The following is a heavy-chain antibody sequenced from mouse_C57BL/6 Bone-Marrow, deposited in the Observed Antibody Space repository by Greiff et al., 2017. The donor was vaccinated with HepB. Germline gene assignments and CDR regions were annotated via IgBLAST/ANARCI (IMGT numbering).Heavy chain of an antibody. D-gene: IGHD2-4*01. J-gene: IGHJ4*01. V-gene: IGHV1-4*01. Sequence: VQLQQSGAELARPGASVKMSCKASGYTFTSYTMHWVKQRPGQGLEWIGYINPSSGYTKYNQKFKDKATLTADKSSSTAYMQLSSLTSEDSAVYYCARSGDYDVGYYCAMDYWGQGTSVTVSS. CDR1: GYTFTSYT. CDR3: ARSGDYDVGYYCAMDY. CDR2: INPSSGYT.